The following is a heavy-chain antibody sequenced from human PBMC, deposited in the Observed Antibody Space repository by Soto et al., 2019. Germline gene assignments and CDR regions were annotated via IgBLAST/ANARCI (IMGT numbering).Heavy chain of an antibody. J-gene: IGHJ5*02. Sequence: GASVKVSCKASGGTFSSYAISWVRQAPGQGLEWMGGIIPIFGTANYAQKFQGRVTITADKSTSTAYMELSSLRSEDTAVYYCARWPEKGRLDPWGQGTMVTVYS. CDR2: IIPIFGTA. CDR3: ARWPEKGRLDP. CDR1: GGTFSSYA. D-gene: IGHD3-10*01. V-gene: IGHV1-69*06.